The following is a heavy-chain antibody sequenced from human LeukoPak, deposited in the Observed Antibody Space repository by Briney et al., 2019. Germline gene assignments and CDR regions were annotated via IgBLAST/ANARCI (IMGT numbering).Heavy chain of an antibody. CDR2: TYYRSKWFI. V-gene: IGHV6-1*01. CDR1: GDSVSINTGI. J-gene: IGHJ3*02. Sequence: SQTLSLTCAISGDSVSINTGIWNWVRQSPSRGLEWLGRTYYRSKWFIDYALSVKGRMTINPDTSKNQFSPQLNSVTPEDTAVYYCARDKVLNGFDIWGQGTMVTVSS. CDR3: ARDKVLNGFDI. D-gene: IGHD2-8*02.